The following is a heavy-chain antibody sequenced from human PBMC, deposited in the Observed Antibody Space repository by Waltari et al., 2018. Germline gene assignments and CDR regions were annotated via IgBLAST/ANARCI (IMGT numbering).Heavy chain of an antibody. J-gene: IGHJ4*02. CDR3: ARTTITVFGVVVGALDN. CDR2: TYDRSKRYS. D-gene: IGHD3-3*01. Sequence: QVQLQQSGPGLVKPSQTLSLTCAISGDSVSSNSAAWDWIRQSPSRGLEWLGRTYDRSKRYSHYAESVKSRMTINADTSKNEFSLQLTSVSPEDTGLYFCARTTITVFGVVVGALDNWGPGTLVTVSS. V-gene: IGHV6-1*01. CDR1: GDSVSSNSAA.